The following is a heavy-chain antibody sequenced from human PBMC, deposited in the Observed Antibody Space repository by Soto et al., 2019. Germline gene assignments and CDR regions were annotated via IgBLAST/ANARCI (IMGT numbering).Heavy chain of an antibody. CDR3: ARDTREDRRYGYYYYYGMDV. CDR2: IYHSGST. CDR1: GGSISSSNW. V-gene: IGHV4-4*02. D-gene: IGHD5-18*01. Sequence: QVQLQESGPGLVKPSGTLSLTCSVSGGSISSSNWWSWVRQPPGQGLELIGEIYHSGSTNYNPSLKSRVTISVDKSKIQFSLKLSSVTAADTAVYYCARDTREDRRYGYYYYYGMDVWGKGTTVTVSS. J-gene: IGHJ6*04.